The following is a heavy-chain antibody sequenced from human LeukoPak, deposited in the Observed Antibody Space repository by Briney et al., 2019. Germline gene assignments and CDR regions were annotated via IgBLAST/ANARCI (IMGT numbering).Heavy chain of an antibody. Sequence: PGGSLRLSCAASAFIFTNYDFHWVRQAPGKGLEWVAFIRHDGSDKYCADSVKGRFTISRDNSKNTLYLYMNSLRAEDTAVYYCAKGDYWGQGTLVTVSS. J-gene: IGHJ4*02. CDR2: IRHDGSDK. V-gene: IGHV3-30*02. CDR3: AKGDY. CDR1: AFIFTNYD.